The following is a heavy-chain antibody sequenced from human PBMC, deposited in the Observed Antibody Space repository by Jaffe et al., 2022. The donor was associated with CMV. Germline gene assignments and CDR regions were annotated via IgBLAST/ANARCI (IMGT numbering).Heavy chain of an antibody. J-gene: IGHJ6*02. V-gene: IGHV3-20*01. D-gene: IGHD4-17*01. Sequence: EVQLVESGGGVVRPGGSLRLSCAASGFTFDDYGMSWVRQAPGKGLEWVSGINWNGGSTGYADSVKGRFTISRDNAKNSLYLQMNSLRAEDTALYHCARYKDDYGDSPQTGYYYYGMDVWGQGTTVTVSS. CDR1: GFTFDDYG. CDR2: INWNGGST. CDR3: ARYKDDYGDSPQTGYYYYGMDV.